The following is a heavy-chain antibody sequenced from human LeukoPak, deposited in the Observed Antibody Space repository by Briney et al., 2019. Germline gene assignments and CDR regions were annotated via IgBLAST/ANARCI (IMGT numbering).Heavy chain of an antibody. Sequence: SETLSLACTVSGGSISSYYWGWIRQSADKGLEWVGRIYISETTNYNPSLKSRVTISVDKSKNQVSLKLTSVTAADTAVYYCATGDREFDFWGRGTLVTVSS. CDR1: GGSISSYY. V-gene: IGHV4-4*07. CDR2: IYISETT. J-gene: IGHJ2*01. CDR3: ATGDREFDF.